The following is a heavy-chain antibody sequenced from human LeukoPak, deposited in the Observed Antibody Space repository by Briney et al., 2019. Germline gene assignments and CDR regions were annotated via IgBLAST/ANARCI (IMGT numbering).Heavy chain of an antibody. CDR2: IYYTENT. CDR1: GGSISSGGYS. V-gene: IGHV4-30-4*07. J-gene: IGHJ4*02. CDR3: APQSRYNYARGVDY. D-gene: IGHD5-18*01. Sequence: SETLSLTCGVSGGSISSGGYSWSWIRQPPGKGLEWIGYIYYTENTYYNPSLKSRVTISVDTSKNQFSLKLTSVTAADTAVYYCAPQSRYNYARGVDYWGQGTLVTVSS.